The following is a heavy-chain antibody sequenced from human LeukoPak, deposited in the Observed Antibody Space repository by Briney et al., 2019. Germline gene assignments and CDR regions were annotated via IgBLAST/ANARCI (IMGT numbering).Heavy chain of an antibody. CDR1: GGSISSGSYY. J-gene: IGHJ4*02. CDR3: ARTRSRLGHFDY. V-gene: IGHV4-39*07. CDR2: IYHSGST. D-gene: IGHD6-6*01. Sequence: PSETLSLTCTVSGGSISSGSYYWSWIRQPPGKGLEWIGSIYHSGSTYYNPSLKSRVTISVDMSKNQFSLKLSSLTAADTAVYYCARTRSRLGHFDYWGQGTLVTVSS.